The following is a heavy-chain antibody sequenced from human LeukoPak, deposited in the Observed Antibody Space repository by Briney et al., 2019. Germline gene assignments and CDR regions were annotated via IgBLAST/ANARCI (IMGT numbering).Heavy chain of an antibody. CDR2: INHSGST. J-gene: IGHJ4*02. V-gene: IGHV4-34*01. Sequence: SETLSLTCAVYGGSFSGYYWSWIRQPPGKGLEWIGEINHSGSTNYNPSLKSRVTISVDTSKNQFSLKLSSVTAADTAVYYCARDLNDWGQGTLVTVSS. CDR3: ARDLND. CDR1: GGSFSGYY.